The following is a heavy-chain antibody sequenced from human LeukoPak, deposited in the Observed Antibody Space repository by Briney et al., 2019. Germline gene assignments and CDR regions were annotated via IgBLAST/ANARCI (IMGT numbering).Heavy chain of an antibody. J-gene: IGHJ3*02. Sequence: GGSRRLSCAAAGFTCSDYYMSWIRQAPGKGLEWVSYISSSSSYTNYADSVKGRFTISRDNAKNSLYLQMNSLRAEDTAVYYCARDPGYCSGGSCQTSFDIWGQGTMVTVSS. CDR3: ARDPGYCSGGSCQTSFDI. D-gene: IGHD2-15*01. CDR1: GFTCSDYY. V-gene: IGHV3-11*06. CDR2: ISSSSSYT.